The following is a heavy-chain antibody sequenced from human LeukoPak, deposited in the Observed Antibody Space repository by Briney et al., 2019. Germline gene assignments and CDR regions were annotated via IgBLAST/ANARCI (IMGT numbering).Heavy chain of an antibody. D-gene: IGHD3-22*01. J-gene: IGHJ4*02. V-gene: IGHV1-18*01. CDR2: ISAYNGNT. Sequence: ASVKVSCKASGYTFTSYGISWVRQAPGQGLEWMGWISAYNGNTNYAQKLQGRVTMTTDTSTSTAYMELRSLRSDDPAVYYCARDSVQYYYESSGFDNWGQGTLVTVSS. CDR3: ARDSVQYYYESSGFDN. CDR1: GYTFTSYG.